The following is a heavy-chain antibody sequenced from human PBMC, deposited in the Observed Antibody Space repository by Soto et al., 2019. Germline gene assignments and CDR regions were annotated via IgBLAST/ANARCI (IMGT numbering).Heavy chain of an antibody. CDR1: GFTFSSYA. V-gene: IGHV3-30-3*01. CDR2: ISYDGSNK. Sequence: GGSLRLSCAASGFTFSSYAMHWVRQAPGKGLEWVAVISYDGSNKYYADSVKGRFTISRDNSKNTLYLQMNSLRAEDTAVYYCARDSGYSSGWRGEFDYWGQGTLVTVSS. CDR3: ARDSGYSSGWRGEFDY. J-gene: IGHJ4*02. D-gene: IGHD6-19*01.